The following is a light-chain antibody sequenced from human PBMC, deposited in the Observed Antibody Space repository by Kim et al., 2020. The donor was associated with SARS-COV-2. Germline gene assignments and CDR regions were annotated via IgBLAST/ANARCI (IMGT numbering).Light chain of an antibody. Sequence: SASVGDRVTITCRASQSISSYLAWYQQKPGKAPKRLIYAASNLQSGVPSRFSGSGSGTEFTLTISSLQPDDFATYYCQQHNSYPTFGQGTKVDIK. CDR1: QSISSY. J-gene: IGKJ1*01. CDR3: QQHNSYPT. CDR2: AAS. V-gene: IGKV1-9*01.